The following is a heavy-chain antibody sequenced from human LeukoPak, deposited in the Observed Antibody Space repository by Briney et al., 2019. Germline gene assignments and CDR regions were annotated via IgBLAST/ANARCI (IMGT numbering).Heavy chain of an antibody. J-gene: IGHJ4*02. CDR3: AKNWNYADY. CDR1: GFTFSSYG. D-gene: IGHD1-1*01. Sequence: QSGRSLRLSCAASGFTFSSYGMHWVRQAPGKGLEWVSAISGSGGSTYYADSVKGRFTISRDNSKNTLYLQVNSLRAEDTAVYYCAKNWNYADYWGQGTLVTVSS. V-gene: IGHV3-23*01. CDR2: ISGSGGST.